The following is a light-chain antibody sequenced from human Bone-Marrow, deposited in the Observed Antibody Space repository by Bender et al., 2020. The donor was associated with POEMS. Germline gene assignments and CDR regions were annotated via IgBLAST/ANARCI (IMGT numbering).Light chain of an antibody. CDR2: VEGSGSY. Sequence: QPVLTQSSSASASLGSSVKLTCTLSSGHSSYMIAWHQQQSGKAPRYLMKVEGSGSYTKGSGVPDRFSGSSSGADRHLTISNVQPEDEADYFCETWDTNTRWVFGGGTKLTVL. V-gene: IGLV4-60*03. CDR3: ETWDTNTRWV. J-gene: IGLJ2*01. CDR1: SGHSSYM.